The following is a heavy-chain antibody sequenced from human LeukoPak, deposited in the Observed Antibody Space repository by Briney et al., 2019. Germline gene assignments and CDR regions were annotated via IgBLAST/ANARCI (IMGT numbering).Heavy chain of an antibody. J-gene: IGHJ4*02. CDR1: GFTFSTYA. CDR3: ARDYKADF. D-gene: IGHD3-10*01. Sequence: GGSLRLSCATSGFTFSTYAMTWVRQAPGGGLEWVSAIDIYATKTNYAASVKGRFTISRDNSKNTLYLQMNSLRGEDTAIYYCARDYKADFWGQGTLVTVSS. CDR2: IDIYATKT. V-gene: IGHV3-23*05.